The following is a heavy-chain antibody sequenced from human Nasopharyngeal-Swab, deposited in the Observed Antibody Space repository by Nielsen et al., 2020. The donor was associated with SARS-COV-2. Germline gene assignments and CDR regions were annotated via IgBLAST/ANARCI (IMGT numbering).Heavy chain of an antibody. J-gene: IGHJ4*02. D-gene: IGHD3-10*01. CDR3: TTELYYYGSGSYYKGFAD. CDR2: IKSKTDGGTT. Sequence: WIRQPPGKGLEWVDRIKSKTDGGTTDYAAPVKGRFTISRDDSKNTLYLQMNSLKTEDTAVYYCTTELYYYGSGSYYKGFADWGQGTLVTVSS. V-gene: IGHV3-15*01.